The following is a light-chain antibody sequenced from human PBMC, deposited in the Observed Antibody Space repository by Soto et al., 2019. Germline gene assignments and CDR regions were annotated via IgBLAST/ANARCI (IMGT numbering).Light chain of an antibody. CDR1: QSVASH. J-gene: IGKJ5*01. Sequence: EIVLTQSPASLSLSPGGRATLSFRASQSVASHLAWYQQKPDQAPRLLIYEATKRASGIPARFSGNGFGTYFTLTISSLEPEDVAVYYCQQRSSVITVGQGTRLDIK. CDR2: EAT. CDR3: QQRSSVIT. V-gene: IGKV3-11*01.